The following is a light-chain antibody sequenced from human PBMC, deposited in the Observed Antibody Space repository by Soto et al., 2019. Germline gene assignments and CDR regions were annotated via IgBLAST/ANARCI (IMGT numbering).Light chain of an antibody. J-gene: IGLJ1*01. Sequence: QSALTQPASVSASPGQSITISCTGTSSDVGAYNYVSWYQQHPGKAPKLMIYEVSNRPSGVSDRFSGSKSGSTASLTISGLQAEDEADYCCSSYTSSSTLAYVFGTGTKVTVL. CDR3: SSYTSSSTLAYV. CDR2: EVS. CDR1: SSDVGAYNY. V-gene: IGLV2-14*01.